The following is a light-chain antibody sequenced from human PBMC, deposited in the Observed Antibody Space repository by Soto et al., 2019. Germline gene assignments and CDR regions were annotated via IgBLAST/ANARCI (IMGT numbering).Light chain of an antibody. CDR2: LDRSGSY. CDR1: SGDSTYI. J-gene: IGLJ3*02. CDR3: ETWYSNTHKV. Sequence: QAVVTQSSSASASLGSSVKLTCIRSSGDSTYIIAWHQQQPGKAPRFLMTLDRSGSYNRGSGVPDRFSGSSSGADRYLTISNLQFEDEGDYYCETWYSNTHKVFGGGTKLTVL. V-gene: IGLV4-60*02.